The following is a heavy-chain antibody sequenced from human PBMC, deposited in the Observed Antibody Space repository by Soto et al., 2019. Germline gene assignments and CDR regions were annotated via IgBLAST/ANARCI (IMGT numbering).Heavy chain of an antibody. CDR2: IIPMFGTA. D-gene: IGHD2-2*01. V-gene: IGHV1-69*12. CDR3: ARRYCISTSCHYYGMDV. CDR1: GGTFSTYT. Sequence: QVQLVQSGAEVKKPGSSVKVSCKASGGTFSTYTINWVRQAPGQGLVWMGGIIPMFGTANYAQKFQGRVTITADESTSSAYMELSSLRSEDTAVYYCARRYCISTSCHYYGMDVWGQGTTVTVSS. J-gene: IGHJ6*02.